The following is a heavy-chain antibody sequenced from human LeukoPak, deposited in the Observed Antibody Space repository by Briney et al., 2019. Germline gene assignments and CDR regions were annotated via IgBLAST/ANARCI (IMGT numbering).Heavy chain of an antibody. J-gene: IGHJ4*02. CDR2: INSDGSST. V-gene: IGHV3-74*01. Sequence: GSLRLSCAASGFTFSSYWMHWVRQAPGKGLVWVSRINSDGSSTSYADSVKGRFTISRDNAKNTLYLQMNSLRAEDTAVYYCASHPFGTPDYYDSSGYYDYWGQGTLVTVSS. D-gene: IGHD3-22*01. CDR3: ASHPFGTPDYYDSSGYYDY. CDR1: GFTFSSYW.